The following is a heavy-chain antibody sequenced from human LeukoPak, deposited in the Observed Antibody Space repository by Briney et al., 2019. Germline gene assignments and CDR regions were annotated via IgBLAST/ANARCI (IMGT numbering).Heavy chain of an antibody. CDR3: ARFYSGPSGWFVLWYFDL. Sequence: SETLSLTCTVSGGSVSSYYWSWVRQPPGKGLEWIGHIYSSENTKYNSSLESRVTMSLDTSKNRFFLKLSFVTAADTAVYYCARFYSGPSGWFVLWYFDLWGRGTLVTVSS. CDR1: GGSVSSYY. V-gene: IGHV4-4*09. CDR2: IYSSENT. J-gene: IGHJ2*01. D-gene: IGHD6-19*01.